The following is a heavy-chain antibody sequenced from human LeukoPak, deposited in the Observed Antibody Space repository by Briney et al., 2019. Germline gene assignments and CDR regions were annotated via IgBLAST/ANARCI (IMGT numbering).Heavy chain of an antibody. D-gene: IGHD1-26*01. Sequence: ASVTVSCTASGYTFTSYGISWVRQAPGQGLEWMGWISAYNGNTNYEQTLQGRVTMTTDTSTSTAYMELRSLRSDDTAVYYCARASSGSYLDYFDYWGQGTLVTVSS. CDR3: ARASSGSYLDYFDY. V-gene: IGHV1-18*01. J-gene: IGHJ4*02. CDR1: GYTFTSYG. CDR2: ISAYNGNT.